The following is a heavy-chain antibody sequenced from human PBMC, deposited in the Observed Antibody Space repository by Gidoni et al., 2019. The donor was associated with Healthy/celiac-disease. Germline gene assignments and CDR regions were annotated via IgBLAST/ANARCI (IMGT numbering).Heavy chain of an antibody. V-gene: IGHV4-38-2*01. Sequence: QVQLQESGPGLVKPSETLSPTCAVPGYSIRSGYSWGWIRQPPGKGLGWIGSIYHSGSTYYHPSFKSRVTISVDTSKNQFSLKLSSVTAADTAVYYCATNEGYGMDVWGQGTTVTVSS. CDR3: ATNEGYGMDV. CDR1: GYSIRSGYS. J-gene: IGHJ6*02. CDR2: IYHSGST. D-gene: IGHD1-1*01.